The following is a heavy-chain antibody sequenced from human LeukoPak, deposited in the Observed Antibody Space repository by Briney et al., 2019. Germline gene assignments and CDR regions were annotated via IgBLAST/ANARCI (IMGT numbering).Heavy chain of an antibody. CDR3: TRDRYDFWSGFDSRAFDI. Sequence: GGSLRLSCAASGFTFSSYSMNWVRQAPGKGLEWVSSISSSSSYIYYADSVKGRFTISRDNAKNTLYLQMNSLRAEDTAVYYCTRDRYDFWSGFDSRAFDIWGQGTMVTVSS. V-gene: IGHV3-21*01. J-gene: IGHJ3*02. D-gene: IGHD3-3*01. CDR2: ISSSSSYI. CDR1: GFTFSSYS.